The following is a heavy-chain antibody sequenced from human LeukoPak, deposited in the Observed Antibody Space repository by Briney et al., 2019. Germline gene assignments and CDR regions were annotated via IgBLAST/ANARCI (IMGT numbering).Heavy chain of an antibody. CDR1: GGSFSGYY. CDR2: INHSGST. Sequence: SETLSLTCAVYGGSFSGYYWSWIRQPPGKGLDWIGEINHSGSTNYNPSLKSRVTISVDTSKNYLSMKLSSETAAHTGVYYCARLIAGKLTRVTTTYYFDCWGQGTLVTVSS. CDR3: ARLIAGKLTRVTTTYYFDC. V-gene: IGHV4-34*01. D-gene: IGHD4-17*01. J-gene: IGHJ4*02.